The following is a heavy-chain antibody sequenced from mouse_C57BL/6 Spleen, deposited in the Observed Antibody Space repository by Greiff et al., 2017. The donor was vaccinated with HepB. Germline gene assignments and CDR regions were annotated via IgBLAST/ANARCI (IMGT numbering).Heavy chain of an antibody. CDR3: AREGSSGYAMDY. Sequence: EVQLVESGGGLVKPGGSLKLSCAASGFTFSSYAMSRVRQTPEKRLEWVATISDGGSYTYYPDNVKGRFTISRDNAKNNLYLQMSHLKSEDTAMYYCAREGSSGYAMDYWGQGTSVTVSS. V-gene: IGHV5-4*01. CDR2: ISDGGSYT. D-gene: IGHD3-2*02. J-gene: IGHJ4*01. CDR1: GFTFSSYA.